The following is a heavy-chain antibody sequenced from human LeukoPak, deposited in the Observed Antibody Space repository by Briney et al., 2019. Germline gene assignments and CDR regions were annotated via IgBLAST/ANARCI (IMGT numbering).Heavy chain of an antibody. CDR1: GGTFSSYA. CDR2: IIPIFGTA. D-gene: IGHD4-11*01. Sequence: GASVKVSCKASGGTFSSYAISWVRQAPGQGLEWMGGIIPIFGTANYAQKFQGRVTITTDESTSTAYMELSSLRSEDTAVYYCARAQRKDTVNHYYYYMDVWGKGTTVTVSS. V-gene: IGHV1-69*05. J-gene: IGHJ6*03. CDR3: ARAQRKDTVNHYYYYMDV.